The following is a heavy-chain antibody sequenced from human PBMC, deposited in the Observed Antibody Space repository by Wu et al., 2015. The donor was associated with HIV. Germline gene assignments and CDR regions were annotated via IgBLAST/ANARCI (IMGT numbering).Heavy chain of an antibody. V-gene: IGHV1-69*12. CDR3: ARVVVERELSRFEL. CDR1: GGTASEESLSTYS. D-gene: IGHD3-16*02. Sequence: QVQLVQSGTEVKKPGSSVRVSCKASGGTASEESLSTYSIIWVRQAPGRGLEWMGGVITVFGITNYAQKFQGRVTVTADEVTGTSYMELTSLRSEDTAIYFCARVVVERELSRFELWGQGTLVTVSS. J-gene: IGHJ4*02. CDR2: VITVFGIT.